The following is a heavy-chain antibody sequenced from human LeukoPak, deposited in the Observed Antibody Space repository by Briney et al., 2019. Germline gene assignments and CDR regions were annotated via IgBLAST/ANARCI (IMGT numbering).Heavy chain of an antibody. CDR3: ARILKYCSSTSCQLDY. Sequence: GGSLRLSCAASGFTFSSYSMNWVRQAPGKGLEWVSSISSSSSYIYYADSVKGRFTISRDNAKNSLYLQMNSLRAEDTAVYYCARILKYCSSTSCQLDYWGQGTLVTVSS. CDR2: ISSSSSYI. J-gene: IGHJ4*02. D-gene: IGHD2-2*01. CDR1: GFTFSSYS. V-gene: IGHV3-21*01.